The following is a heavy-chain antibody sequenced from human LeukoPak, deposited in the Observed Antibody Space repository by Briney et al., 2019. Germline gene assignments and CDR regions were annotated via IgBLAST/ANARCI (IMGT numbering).Heavy chain of an antibody. CDR2: ISSSGSTI. CDR3: ANIGVHDYVWGSYRSPLYGMDV. D-gene: IGHD3-16*02. J-gene: IGHJ6*02. V-gene: IGHV3-11*01. Sequence: GGSLRLSCAASGFTFSDYYMSWIGQAPGKGLEWVSYISSSGSTIYYADSVKGRFTISRDNAKNSLYLQMNSLRAEDTAVYYCANIGVHDYVWGSYRSPLYGMDVWGQGTTVTVSS. CDR1: GFTFSDYY.